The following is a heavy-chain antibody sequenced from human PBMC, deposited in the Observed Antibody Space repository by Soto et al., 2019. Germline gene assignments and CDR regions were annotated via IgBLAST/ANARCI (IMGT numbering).Heavy chain of an antibody. CDR1: GFTFSSYA. CDR3: AKRLVGPAYGMDV. CDR2: ISGSGCST. D-gene: IGHD6-6*01. J-gene: IGHJ6*02. Sequence: GGSLRLSCAASGFTFSSYAMSWVRQAPGKGLEWVSAISGSGCSTYYAYSVKGRFTISRDNSKNTLYLQMNSLRAEDTAVYYCAKRLVGPAYGMDVWGQGTTVTVSS. V-gene: IGHV3-23*01.